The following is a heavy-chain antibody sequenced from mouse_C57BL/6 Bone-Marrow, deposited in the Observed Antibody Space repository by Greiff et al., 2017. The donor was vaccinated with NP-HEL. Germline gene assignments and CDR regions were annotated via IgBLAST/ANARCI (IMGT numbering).Heavy chain of an antibody. CDR2: IDPSDSYT. CDR1: GYTFTSYW. D-gene: IGHD2-4*01. Sequence: QVQLQQPGAELVRPGTSVKLSCKASGYTFTSYWMHWVKQRPGQGLEWIGVIDPSDSYTNYNQKFKGKATLTVDTSSSTAYVQLSSLTSEDSAVYYCARLGDYDEGDAMDYWGQGTSVTVSS. CDR3: ARLGDYDEGDAMDY. J-gene: IGHJ4*01. V-gene: IGHV1-59*01.